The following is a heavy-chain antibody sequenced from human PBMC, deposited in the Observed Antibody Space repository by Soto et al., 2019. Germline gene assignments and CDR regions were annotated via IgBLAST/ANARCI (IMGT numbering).Heavy chain of an antibody. J-gene: IGHJ5*02. CDR1: GGSISSGGYY. Sequence: QVQLQESGPGLVKPSQTLSLTCTVSGGSISSGGYYWSWIRQHPGKGLEWIGYIYYTGNTYYNPSLRSRVTISEDTSKNQFSLKLSSETAADTAVYYCARGEASMVRGVSNWFDPWGQGTLVTVSS. D-gene: IGHD3-10*01. CDR3: ARGEASMVRGVSNWFDP. CDR2: IYYTGNT. V-gene: IGHV4-31*03.